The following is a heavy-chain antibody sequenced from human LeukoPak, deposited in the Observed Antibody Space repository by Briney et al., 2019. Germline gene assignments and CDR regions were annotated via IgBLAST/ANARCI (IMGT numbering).Heavy chain of an antibody. V-gene: IGHV3-48*03. CDR2: INNSGGTI. CDR1: GFTFSTYE. J-gene: IGHJ4*02. Sequence: GGSLRLFCAASGFTFSTYEMNWVRQAPGKGLEWLSYINNSGGTIYYADTVKGRFTISRDNAKNSLYLQMNSLRAEDTAVYYCATKHDYWGQGTLVTVSS. CDR3: ATKHDY.